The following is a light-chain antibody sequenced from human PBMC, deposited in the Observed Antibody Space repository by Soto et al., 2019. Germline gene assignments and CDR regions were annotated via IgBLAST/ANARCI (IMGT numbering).Light chain of an antibody. CDR2: EDN. CDR1: SSDVGNYNL. V-gene: IGLV2-23*01. J-gene: IGLJ3*02. CDR3: CTYAGSSTWV. Sequence: QSALTQPASVSGSPGQSIPISCTGTSSDVGNYNLVSWYQQHPVTAPKLIIYEDNKRPSRVSNRFAGSKSGNMASLTICGLQAEDEADYYGCTYAGSSTWVFGGGTKLTVL.